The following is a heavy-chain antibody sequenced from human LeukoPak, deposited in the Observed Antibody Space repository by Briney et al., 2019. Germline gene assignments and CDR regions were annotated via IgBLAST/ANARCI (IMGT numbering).Heavy chain of an antibody. V-gene: IGHV1-46*01. Sequence: RASVNLSCKAAGYTFTSYYMHWVLQAPGQGLEWMGIINPSGGSTSYAQKFQGRVTMTRDTSTSTVYMELSSLRSEDTAVYYCARVLPYCSSTSCSNWFDPWGQGTLVTVSS. J-gene: IGHJ5*02. D-gene: IGHD2-2*01. CDR1: GYTFTSYY. CDR3: ARVLPYCSSTSCSNWFDP. CDR2: INPSGGST.